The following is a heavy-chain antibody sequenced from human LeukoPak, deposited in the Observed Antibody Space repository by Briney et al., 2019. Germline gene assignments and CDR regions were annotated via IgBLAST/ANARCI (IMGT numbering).Heavy chain of an antibody. CDR1: GFTFSSYS. V-gene: IGHV3-21*01. D-gene: IGHD2-2*02. J-gene: IGHJ6*02. Sequence: GGSLRLSCAASGFTFSSYSMNWVRQAPGKGLEWVSSISSSSSYIYYADSVKGRFTISRDNAKNSLYLQMNRLRAEDTAVYYCARWEEYQLIYDNYGMDVWGQGTTVTVSS. CDR3: ARWEEYQLIYDNYGMDV. CDR2: ISSSSSYI.